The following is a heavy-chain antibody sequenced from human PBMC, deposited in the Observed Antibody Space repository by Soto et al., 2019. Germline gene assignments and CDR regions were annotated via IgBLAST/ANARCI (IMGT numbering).Heavy chain of an antibody. V-gene: IGHV4-31*03. D-gene: IGHD2-15*01. CDR3: ARTRGSSFFDF. Sequence: LTCNVSGGSISGADYYWSWIRQHPGKGLEWIGYIFYSGTSYYNYNSSLKSRLFMSLDPSKNSFYLKLTSVTAADTAVYYCARTRGSSFFDFWGPGTLVTVS. CDR1: GGSISGADYY. CDR2: IFYSGTS. J-gene: IGHJ4*02.